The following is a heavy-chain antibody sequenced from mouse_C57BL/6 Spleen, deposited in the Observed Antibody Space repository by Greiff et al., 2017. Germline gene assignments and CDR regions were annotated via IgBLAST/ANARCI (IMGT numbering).Heavy chain of an antibody. CDR2: IYPRSGNT. CDR3: ARNDGSSYGWYFDV. V-gene: IGHV1-81*01. J-gene: IGHJ1*03. D-gene: IGHD1-1*01. CDR1: GYTFTSYG. Sequence: VKLMESGAELARPGASVKLSCKASGYTFTSYGISWVKQRTGQGLEWIGEIYPRSGNTYYNEKFKGKATLTADKSSSTAYMELRSLTSEDSAVYFCARNDGSSYGWYFDVWGTGTTVTVSS.